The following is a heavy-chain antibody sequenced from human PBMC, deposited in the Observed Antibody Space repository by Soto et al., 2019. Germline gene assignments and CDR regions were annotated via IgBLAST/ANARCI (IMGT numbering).Heavy chain of an antibody. Sequence: QVQLVESGGGLVKPGGSLRLSCAASGFTFSDYYMSWIRQAPGKGLEWVSYISSSSSYTNYADSVKGRFTISRDNAKNSLYLQMNSLRAEDTAVYYCAREPSYCGGDCYNPYDAFDIWGQGTMVTVSS. CDR1: GFTFSDYY. D-gene: IGHD2-21*02. J-gene: IGHJ3*02. V-gene: IGHV3-11*06. CDR2: ISSSSSYT. CDR3: AREPSYCGGDCYNPYDAFDI.